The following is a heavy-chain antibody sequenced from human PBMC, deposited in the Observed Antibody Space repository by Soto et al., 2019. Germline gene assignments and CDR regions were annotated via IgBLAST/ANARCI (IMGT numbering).Heavy chain of an antibody. CDR3: ARALRGYSGYDHSYYFDY. CDR1: GYTFTNHD. J-gene: IGHJ4*02. V-gene: IGHV1-8*01. CDR2: MNPNSGNI. D-gene: IGHD5-12*01. Sequence: QVQLVQSGAEVKMPGASVKVSCKASGYTFTNHDINWVRQATGQGLEWMGWMNPNSGNIGYAQKFKGRLTLTRNTSINTAYMELSSLTSEDTAVYYCARALRGYSGYDHSYYFDYWGQETLITVSS.